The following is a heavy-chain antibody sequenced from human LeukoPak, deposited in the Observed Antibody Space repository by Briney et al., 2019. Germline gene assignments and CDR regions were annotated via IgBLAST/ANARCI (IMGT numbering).Heavy chain of an antibody. V-gene: IGHV4-59*08. J-gene: IGHJ4*02. CDR2: ISYSGST. CDR3: ASRVGATTFDY. CDR1: GGSISSYY. D-gene: IGHD1-26*01. Sequence: PSETLSLTCTVSGGSISSYYWSWIRQPPGKGLEWITYISYSGSTNYNPSFKSRVTISVDTSKNQFSLKLSSVTAADTAVYYCASRVGATTFDYWGQGTLVTVSS.